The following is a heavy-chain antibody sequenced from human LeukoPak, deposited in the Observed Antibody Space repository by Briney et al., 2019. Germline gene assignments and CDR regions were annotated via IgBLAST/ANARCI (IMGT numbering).Heavy chain of an antibody. CDR3: AREGAGATHDY. CDR2: IYTSGST. V-gene: IGHV4-4*07. J-gene: IGHJ4*02. CDR1: GGSISSYY. Sequence: SETLSLTCTVSGGSISSYYWSWIRQPAGKGLEWIGRIYTSGSTNYNPSLKGRVTMSVDTSKNHFSLKLGSVTAADTAVYYCAREGAGATHDYWGQGTLVTVSS. D-gene: IGHD1-26*01.